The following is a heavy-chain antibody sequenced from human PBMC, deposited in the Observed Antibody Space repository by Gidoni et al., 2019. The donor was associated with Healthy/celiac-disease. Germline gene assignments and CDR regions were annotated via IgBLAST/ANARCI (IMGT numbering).Heavy chain of an antibody. J-gene: IGHJ6*02. CDR3: ARDCRVAVAGYYYYGMDV. CDR2: ITPNSGGT. D-gene: IGHD6-19*01. Sequence: QVQLVQSGAEVKKPGASVKVSCKASGYPFTGYYMHWVRQAPGQGLEWMGWITPNSGGTNNEQKFQGRVTMTRDTSISTAYMELSRLRSDDTAVYYCARDCRVAVAGYYYYGMDVWGQGTTVTVSS. V-gene: IGHV1-2*02. CDR1: GYPFTGYY.